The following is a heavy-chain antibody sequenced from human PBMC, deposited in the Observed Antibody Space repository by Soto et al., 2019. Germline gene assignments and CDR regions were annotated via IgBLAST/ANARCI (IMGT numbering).Heavy chain of an antibody. D-gene: IGHD3-22*01. V-gene: IGHV1-69*01. CDR2: IIPIFGIA. J-gene: IGHJ4*02. Sequence: QVQLVQSGAEVKKPGSSVKVSCKASGGTFSSYAISWVRQAPGQGLEWMGGIIPIFGIANYAQKFQGRVTITADESTSTAYMELSSLRSEDTAVYYCARALYYDSSGYYYRYFDYWGQGALVTVSS. CDR1: GGTFSSYA. CDR3: ARALYYDSSGYYYRYFDY.